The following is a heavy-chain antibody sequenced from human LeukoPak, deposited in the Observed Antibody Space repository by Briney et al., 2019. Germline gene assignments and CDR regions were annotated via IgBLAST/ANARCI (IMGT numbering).Heavy chain of an antibody. J-gene: IGHJ4*02. CDR1: GYSFPTYW. Sequence: GESLKISCKGSGYSFPTYWIGWVRQMPGKGLEWMGLINPGESDIRYRPSFQGQVTISADKSINTAYLQWSSLKASDSAMYYCASSIGLYGTSGYGHWGQGTLVTVSS. CDR3: ASSIGLYGTSGYGH. CDR2: INPGESDI. V-gene: IGHV5-51*01. D-gene: IGHD6-6*01.